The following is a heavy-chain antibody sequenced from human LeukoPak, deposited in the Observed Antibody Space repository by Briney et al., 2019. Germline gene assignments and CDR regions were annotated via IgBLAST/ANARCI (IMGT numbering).Heavy chain of an antibody. J-gene: IGHJ4*02. Sequence: ASVKVSCKASGYTFTSYDINWVRQATGQGLEWMGWMNPNSGNTGYAQKFQGRVTMTRNTSISTAYMELSSLRSEDTAVYYCARGRARSTIFGVVIGYQFDYCGQGTLVTVSS. CDR2: MNPNSGNT. V-gene: IGHV1-8*01. CDR1: GYTFTSYD. D-gene: IGHD3-3*01. CDR3: ARGRARSTIFGVVIGYQFDY.